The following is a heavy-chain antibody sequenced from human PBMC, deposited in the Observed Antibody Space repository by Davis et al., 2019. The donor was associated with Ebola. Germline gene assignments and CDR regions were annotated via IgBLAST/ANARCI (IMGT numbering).Heavy chain of an antibody. CDR1: GFTFSSYE. CDR3: ARQIGGSGYYFQFDY. CDR2: ISSSGSTI. D-gene: IGHD3-22*01. J-gene: IGHJ4*02. Sequence: GESLKISCAASGFTFSSYEMNWVRQAPGKGLEWVSYISSSGSTIYYADSVKGRFTISRDNAKNSLYLQMNSLRAEDTAVYYCARQIGGSGYYFQFDYWGQGTLVTVSS. V-gene: IGHV3-48*03.